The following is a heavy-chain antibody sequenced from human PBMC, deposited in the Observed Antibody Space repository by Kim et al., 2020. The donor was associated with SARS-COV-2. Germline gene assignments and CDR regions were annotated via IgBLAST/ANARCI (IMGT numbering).Heavy chain of an antibody. D-gene: IGHD2-21*02. V-gene: IGHV1-18*01. Sequence: ASVKVSCKASGYTFTSYGISWVRQAPGQGLEWMGWISAYNGNTNYAQKLQGRVTMTTDTSTSTAYMELRSLRSDDTAVYYCARDALLAYCGGDCSEDAFDIWGQGTMVTVSS. J-gene: IGHJ3*02. CDR2: ISAYNGNT. CDR3: ARDALLAYCGGDCSEDAFDI. CDR1: GYTFTSYG.